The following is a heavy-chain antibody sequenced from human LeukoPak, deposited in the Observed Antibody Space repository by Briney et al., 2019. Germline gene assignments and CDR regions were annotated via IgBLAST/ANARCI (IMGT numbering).Heavy chain of an antibody. CDR2: ISAYNGNT. CDR3: AREGLVATIYYYGMDV. V-gene: IGHV1-18*01. CDR1: GYTFSSYG. J-gene: IGHJ6*02. Sequence: ASVKVSCEASGYTFSSYGVSWVRQAPGQGLEWMGWISAYNGNTNYAQKFQGRVAMTTDTSTNTAYMELRSLRSDDTAVYYCAREGLVATIYYYGMDVWGQGTTVTVSS. D-gene: IGHD5-12*01.